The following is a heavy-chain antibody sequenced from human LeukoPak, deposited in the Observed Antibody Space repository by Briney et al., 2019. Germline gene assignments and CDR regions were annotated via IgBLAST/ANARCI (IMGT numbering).Heavy chain of an antibody. CDR2: ISAYNGNT. CDR1: GYTFTSYG. J-gene: IGHJ6*03. V-gene: IGHV1-18*01. Sequence: GASVKVSCKASGYTFTSYGISWVRQAPGQGLEWMGWISAYNGNTNYAQKLQGRVTMTTDTSTSTAYMELRSLRSDDTAVYYCARGGIAAGHYYYYYMDVWGKGTTVTVSS. D-gene: IGHD6-25*01. CDR3: ARGGIAAGHYYYYYMDV.